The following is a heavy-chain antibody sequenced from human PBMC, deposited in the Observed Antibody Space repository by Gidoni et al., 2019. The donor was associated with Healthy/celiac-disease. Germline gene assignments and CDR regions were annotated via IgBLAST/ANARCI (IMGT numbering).Heavy chain of an antibody. CDR3: AKDRITMIVVVIPYFDY. V-gene: IGHV3-30*18. D-gene: IGHD3-22*01. Sequence: QVQLVESGGGVVQPGRSLRLSCAASGFTFSSYGMHWVRQAPGKGLEWVAVISYDGSNKYYADSVKGRFTISRDNSKNTLYLQMNSLRAEDTAVYYCAKDRITMIVVVIPYFDYWGQGTLVTVSS. J-gene: IGHJ4*02. CDR1: GFTFSSYG. CDR2: ISYDGSNK.